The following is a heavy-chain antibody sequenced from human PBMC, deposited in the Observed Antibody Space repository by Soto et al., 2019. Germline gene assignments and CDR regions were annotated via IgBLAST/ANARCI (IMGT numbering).Heavy chain of an antibody. CDR1: GYTFTSYG. CDR2: ISAYNGNT. J-gene: IGHJ4*02. CDR3: ARDGERFLEWLLPRIDY. D-gene: IGHD3-3*01. V-gene: IGHV1-18*04. Sequence: ASVKVSCKASGYTFTSYGISWVRQAPGQGLEWMGWISAYNGNTNYAQKLQGRVTMTTDTSTSTAYMELRSLGSDDTAVYYCARDGERFLEWLLPRIDYWGQGTLVTVSS.